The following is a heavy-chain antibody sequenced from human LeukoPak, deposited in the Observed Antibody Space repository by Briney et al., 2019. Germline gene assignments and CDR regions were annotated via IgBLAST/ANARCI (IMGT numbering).Heavy chain of an antibody. J-gene: IGHJ4*02. D-gene: IGHD3-9*01. CDR3: ARTSPHYDILTVYYIDY. V-gene: IGHV3-74*01. CDR2: VKSDGSST. Sequence: GGSLRLSCAASGFTFSSYAMHWVRQAPGKGLVWVSRVKSDGSSTSYADSVKGRFTISRDNSKNTLYLQMNSLRAEDTAVYYCARTSPHYDILTVYYIDYWGQGTLVTVSS. CDR1: GFTFSSYA.